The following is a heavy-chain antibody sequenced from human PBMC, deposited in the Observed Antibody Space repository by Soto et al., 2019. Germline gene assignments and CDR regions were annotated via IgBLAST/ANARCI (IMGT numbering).Heavy chain of an antibody. Sequence: GGSLRLSCEASGFTLTTYTMNWVRQASGKGLEWVSSITSSSGHIYYADSVKGRFTISRDNARNSLYLKMNSLRAEDTAVYYCVRERGLSSFYGMDVWGQGTTVTVSS. CDR2: ITSSSGHI. V-gene: IGHV3-21*01. CDR1: GFTLTTYT. D-gene: IGHD3-10*01. CDR3: VRERGLSSFYGMDV. J-gene: IGHJ6*02.